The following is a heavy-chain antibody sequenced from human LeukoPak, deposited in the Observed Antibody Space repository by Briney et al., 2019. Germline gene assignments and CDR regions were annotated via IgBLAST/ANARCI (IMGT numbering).Heavy chain of an antibody. V-gene: IGHV3-11*01. Sequence: GGSLRLSCAASGFTFSDYYMSWIRQAPGKGLEWVSYISSSGSTIYYADSVKGRFTISRDNAKNSLYLQMNSLRAEDTAVYYCASGPVAGPPHFDYWGQGTLVTVSS. J-gene: IGHJ4*02. CDR2: ISSSGSTI. CDR1: GFTFSDYY. CDR3: ASGPVAGPPHFDY. D-gene: IGHD6-19*01.